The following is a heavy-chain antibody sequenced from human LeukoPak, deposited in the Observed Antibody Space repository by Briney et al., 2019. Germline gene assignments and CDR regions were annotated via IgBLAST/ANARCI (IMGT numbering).Heavy chain of an antibody. CDR3: ARSVTVLLWFGDPTPFDY. CDR2: IYYSGSA. CDR1: GGSLNGGDYY. Sequence: SQTLSLTCTVSGGSLNGGDYYWSWIRQPPGKGLEWIGYIYYSGSAYYNPSLRSRVAISVDTSRNQLSLKLSSVTAADTAVYYCARSVTVLLWFGDPTPFDYWREGTLVTVSS. V-gene: IGHV4-30-4*08. J-gene: IGHJ4*02. D-gene: IGHD3-10*01.